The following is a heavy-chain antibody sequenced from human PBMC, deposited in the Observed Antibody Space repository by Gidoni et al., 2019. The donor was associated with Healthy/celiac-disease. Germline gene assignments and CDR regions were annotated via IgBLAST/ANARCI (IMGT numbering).Heavy chain of an antibody. CDR1: GFTFDDYT. J-gene: IGHJ6*02. D-gene: IGHD3-22*01. Sequence: EVQLVESGGVVVQPGGSLRLSCAASGFTFDDYTMHWVRQAPGKGLEWVSLISWDGGSTYYADSVKGRFTISRDNSKNSLYLKMNSLRTEDTALYYCAKDGGSGYLGFYYYGMDVWGQGTTVTVSS. V-gene: IGHV3-43*01. CDR2: ISWDGGST. CDR3: AKDGGSGYLGFYYYGMDV.